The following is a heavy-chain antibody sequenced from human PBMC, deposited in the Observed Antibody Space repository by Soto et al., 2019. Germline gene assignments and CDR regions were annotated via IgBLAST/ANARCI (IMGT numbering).Heavy chain of an antibody. CDR1: GFTFSNSR. D-gene: IGHD6-6*01. CDR3: ATDGSSPRFDP. Sequence: GGSLRLSCAASGFTFSNSRMHWVRQAPGKGLVWVSRINSDGSITNYADSVKGRFTISRDNAKNTLYLQMNSLRAEDTAVYYCATDGSSPRFDPWGQGTLVTVSS. CDR2: INSDGSIT. J-gene: IGHJ5*02. V-gene: IGHV3-74*01.